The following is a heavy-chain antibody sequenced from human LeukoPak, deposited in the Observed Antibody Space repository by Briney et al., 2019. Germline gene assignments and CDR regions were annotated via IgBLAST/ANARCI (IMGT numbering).Heavy chain of an antibody. Sequence: GGSLRLPCAASGFTFSSYIMHWVRQAPGKGLEWVAVISYDGSNKYYPDSVNGRFTISRDNSKNTLYLQMNSLRAEDMAVYYCAREGAGAFDYWGQGTLVTVSS. CDR3: AREGAGAFDY. V-gene: IGHV3-30-3*01. J-gene: IGHJ4*02. CDR1: GFTFSSYI. D-gene: IGHD1-26*01. CDR2: ISYDGSNK.